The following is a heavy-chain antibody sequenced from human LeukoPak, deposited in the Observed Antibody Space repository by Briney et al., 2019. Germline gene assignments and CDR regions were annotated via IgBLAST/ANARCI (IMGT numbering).Heavy chain of an antibody. J-gene: IGHJ4*02. Sequence: SETLSLTCTASGASINSDTYYWGWIRQPPGKGLERIGTHSHSGSAYYNPSLRSRITMSLDTSENQLSLKLYSVTAADTAIYYCARYQTGTMFAVWGQGTLVTISS. CDR1: GASINSDTYY. CDR2: HSHSGSA. V-gene: IGHV4-39*07. CDR3: ARYQTGTMFAV. D-gene: IGHD1/OR15-1a*01.